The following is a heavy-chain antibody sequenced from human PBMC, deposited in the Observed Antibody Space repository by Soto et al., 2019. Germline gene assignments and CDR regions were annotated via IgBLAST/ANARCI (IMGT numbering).Heavy chain of an antibody. CDR2: IFPRDSDT. CDR3: GNSREGGPLDL. D-gene: IGHD3-3*01. Sequence: AVKLSCPVSRYPFSHHCSNLVRLVPGKGLVCMGIIFPRDSDTRYSPSLQGQDIVSVDKSTDPAYLQWTRLTASDPAIYFCGNSREGGPLDLRGQGTTITLSS. J-gene: IGHJ6*02. V-gene: IGHV5-51*01. CDR1: RYPFSHHC.